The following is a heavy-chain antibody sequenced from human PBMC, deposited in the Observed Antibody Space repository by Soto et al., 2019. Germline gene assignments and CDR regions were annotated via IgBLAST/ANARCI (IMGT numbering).Heavy chain of an antibody. J-gene: IGHJ4*02. Sequence: GESLKISCNVSGYSFSIYWIAWVRQMPGKGLEWMGIIYPGDSDTRYSPSFQGQVTISADKSVSTAYLQWSSLKASDTAIYYCARAHLDLWRGRLDFWGQGTLVTVSS. V-gene: IGHV5-51*01. CDR3: ARAHLDLWRGRLDF. CDR2: IYPGDSDT. D-gene: IGHD3-3*01. CDR1: GYSFSIYW.